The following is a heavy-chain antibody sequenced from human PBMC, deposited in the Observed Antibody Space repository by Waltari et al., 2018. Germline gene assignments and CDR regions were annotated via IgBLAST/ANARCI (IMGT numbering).Heavy chain of an antibody. Sequence: EVQLVESGGGFVQPGGSLRLSCAASGFIFSTSWMHWVRQAPGKGLVSVSHINTDGSITNYADSVKGRFTISRDNAKNTLFLQMNSLRAEDTAVYYCVLYSSSFLGDCWGQGTLVTVSS. CDR1: GFIFSTSW. D-gene: IGHD6-13*01. V-gene: IGHV3-74*01. J-gene: IGHJ4*02. CDR3: VLYSSSFLGDC. CDR2: INTDGSIT.